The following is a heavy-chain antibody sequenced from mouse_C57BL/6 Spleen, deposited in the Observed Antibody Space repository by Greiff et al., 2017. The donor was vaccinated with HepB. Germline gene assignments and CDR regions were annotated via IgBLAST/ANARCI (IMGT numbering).Heavy chain of an antibody. CDR3: ARDGGLRPYYAMDY. V-gene: IGHV5-16*01. J-gene: IGHJ4*01. Sequence: EVHLVESEGGLVQPGSSMKLSCTASGFTFSDYYMAWVRQVPEKGLEWVANINYDGSSTYYLDSLKSRFIISRDNAKNILYLQMSSLKSEDTATYYCARDGGLRPYYAMDYWGQGTSVTVSS. CDR1: GFTFSDYY. CDR2: INYDGSST. D-gene: IGHD2-4*01.